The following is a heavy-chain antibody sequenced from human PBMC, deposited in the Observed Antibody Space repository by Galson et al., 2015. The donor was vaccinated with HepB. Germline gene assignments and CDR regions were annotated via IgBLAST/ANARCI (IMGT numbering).Heavy chain of an antibody. J-gene: IGHJ4*02. CDR3: ARGLNYYGSGSSVVDY. V-gene: IGHV4-61*02. CDR1: GGSISSGSYY. D-gene: IGHD3-10*01. CDR2: IYTSGST. Sequence: TLSLTCTVSGGSISSGSYYWSWIRQPAGKGLEWIGRIYTSGSTNYNPSLKSRVTMSVDTSKNQFSLKLSSVTAADTAVYYCARGLNYYGSGSSVVDYWGQGTLVTVSS.